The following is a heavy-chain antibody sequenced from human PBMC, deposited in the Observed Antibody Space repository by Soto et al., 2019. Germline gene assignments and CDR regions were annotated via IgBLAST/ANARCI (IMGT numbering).Heavy chain of an antibody. D-gene: IGHD2-2*01. CDR2: IIPILGIA. V-gene: IGHV1-69*02. CDR1: GGTFSCYT. CDR3: ARLLVPAANGGGWFDP. J-gene: IGHJ5*02. Sequence: QVQLVQSGAEVKKPGSSVKVSCKASGGTFSCYTISWVRQAPGQGLEWMGRIIPILGIANYAQKFQGRVTITADKSTSTAYMELSSLRSEDTAVYYCARLLVPAANGGGWFDPWGQGTLVTVSS.